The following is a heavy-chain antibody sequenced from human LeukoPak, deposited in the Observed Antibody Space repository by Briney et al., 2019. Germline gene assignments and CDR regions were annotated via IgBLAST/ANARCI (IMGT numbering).Heavy chain of an antibody. J-gene: IGHJ5*02. V-gene: IGHV4-59*01. Sequence: SETLSLTCTVSGGSISSYYWSWIRQPPGKRLECIGYVYYTGSTDYSPSLKSRVTISLDTSKRQFSLKLSSVTAADTAVYYCARASWAPTGIPGAWFDPWGQGTLVTVSS. D-gene: IGHD1-1*01. CDR2: VYYTGST. CDR1: GGSISSYY. CDR3: ARASWAPTGIPGAWFDP.